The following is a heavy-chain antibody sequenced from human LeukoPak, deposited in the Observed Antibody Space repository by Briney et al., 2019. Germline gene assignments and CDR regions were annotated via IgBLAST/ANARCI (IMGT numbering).Heavy chain of an antibody. D-gene: IGHD1-26*01. CDR1: GYTFTGYY. Sequence: ASVKVSCKASGYTFTGYYMHWVRQAPGQGLEWMGWINPNSGGTNYAQKFQGRVTMTRDTSISTAYMELSRLRSDDTAVYYCARAVSSSGSYQLWRKSGAFDIWGQGTMVTASS. V-gene: IGHV1-2*02. J-gene: IGHJ3*02. CDR2: INPNSGGT. CDR3: ARAVSSSGSYQLWRKSGAFDI.